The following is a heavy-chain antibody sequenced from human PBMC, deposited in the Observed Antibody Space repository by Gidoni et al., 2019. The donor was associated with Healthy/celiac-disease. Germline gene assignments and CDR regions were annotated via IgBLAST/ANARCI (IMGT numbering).Heavy chain of an antibody. CDR2: IRSKAYGGTT. Sequence: EVQLVESGGGLVQPGRSLRLSCTASGFPFGDYAMSWVRQAPGKGLEWVGYIRSKAYGGTTEYAASVKGRFTISRDDSKSIAYLQMNSLKTEDTAVYYCTRVGLGYSRYTHAPYGMDVWGQGTTVTVSS. CDR3: TRVGLGYSRYTHAPYGMDV. CDR1: GFPFGDYA. D-gene: IGHD3-22*01. V-gene: IGHV3-49*04. J-gene: IGHJ6*02.